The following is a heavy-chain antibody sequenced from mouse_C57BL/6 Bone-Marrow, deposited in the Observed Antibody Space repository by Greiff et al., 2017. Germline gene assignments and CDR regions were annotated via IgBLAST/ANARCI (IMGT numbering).Heavy chain of an antibody. CDR2: IYPGSGST. Sequence: QVQLQQPVAELVKPGASVKMSCKASGYTFTSYWLTWVKQRPGQGLEWIGDIYPGSGSTNYNAKFKSKATLTVDTSASTAYMQLSSLTSEDSAVXYGARDYDGPGYYFDYWGQGTTLTVSS. J-gene: IGHJ2*01. CDR3: ARDYDGPGYYFDY. V-gene: IGHV1-55*01. D-gene: IGHD2-4*01. CDR1: GYTFTSYW.